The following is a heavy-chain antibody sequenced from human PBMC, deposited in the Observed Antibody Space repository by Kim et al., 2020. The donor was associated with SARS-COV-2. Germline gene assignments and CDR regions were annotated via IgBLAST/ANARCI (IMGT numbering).Heavy chain of an antibody. Sequence: SQTLSLTCAISGDSVSSNSAAWNWIRQSPSRGLEWLGRTYYRSKWYNDYAVSVKSRITINPDTSKNQFSLQLNSVTPEDTAVYYCARAFVPASSSWSKIGGMDVWGQGTTVTVSS. V-gene: IGHV6-1*01. J-gene: IGHJ6*02. D-gene: IGHD6-13*01. CDR3: ARAFVPASSSWSKIGGMDV. CDR1: GDSVSSNSAA. CDR2: TYYRSKWYN.